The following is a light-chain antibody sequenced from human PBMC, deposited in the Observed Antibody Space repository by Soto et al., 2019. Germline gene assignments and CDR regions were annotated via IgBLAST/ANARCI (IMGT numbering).Light chain of an antibody. CDR3: QQRANCHRAT. Sequence: EIVLTQSPATLSLAPGDRATLSCRASQGVNGFLACYQQKPGQAPSLLIYDVSSRATGIPARFSGSGSGTDFTITISSPEPEDFAVYYCQQRANCHRATFGQGKNLEIK. J-gene: IGKJ2*01. CDR2: DVS. V-gene: IGKV3-11*01. CDR1: QGVNGF.